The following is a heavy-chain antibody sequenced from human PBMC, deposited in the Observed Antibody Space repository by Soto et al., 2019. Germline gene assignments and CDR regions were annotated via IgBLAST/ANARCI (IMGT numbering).Heavy chain of an antibody. D-gene: IGHD3-16*02. Sequence: SETLSLTCTVSGGSISSYYWSWIRQPPGKGLEWIGYIYYSGSTNYNPSLKSRVTISVDTSKNQFSLKLSSVTAADTAVYYCARDRPPPPPFDYIWGIYHSGSAPWGQGTLVPVSS. V-gene: IGHV4-59*01. CDR1: GGSISSYY. J-gene: IGHJ5*02. CDR2: IYYSGST. CDR3: ARDRPPPPPFDYIWGIYHSGSAP.